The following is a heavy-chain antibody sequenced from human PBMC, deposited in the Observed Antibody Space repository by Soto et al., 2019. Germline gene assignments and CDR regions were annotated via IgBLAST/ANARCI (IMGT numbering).Heavy chain of an antibody. D-gene: IGHD5-18*01. CDR2: MNPNTGNT. CDR3: AREAASDTSCYYHYMDV. V-gene: IGHV1-8*01. J-gene: IGHJ6*03. Sequence: QEQLVQSGAEVKKPGAPVKVSCKASGYTFTNYNITWVRQATGQGLEWMGWMNPNTGNTGYAEKFQGRVTMTRNSSISTAYMELSGLRSDDTAVYYCAREAASDTSCYYHYMDVWGKGTTVTVSS. CDR1: GYTFTNYN.